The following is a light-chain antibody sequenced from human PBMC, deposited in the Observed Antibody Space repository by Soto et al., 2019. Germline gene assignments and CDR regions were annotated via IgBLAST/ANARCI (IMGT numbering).Light chain of an antibody. J-gene: IGLJ1*01. V-gene: IGLV1-51*01. Sequence: QSVLTPPPSVSEAPGQKVTISCSVRSSNIGGNSVSWYQQLPGTAPQLLIYDYNKRPSWIPDRFSGSKSGTSATLGITGCQTGDEADYYCGSWNSSLSAYVFGTGTKV. CDR3: GSWNSSLSAYV. CDR2: DYN. CDR1: SSNIGGNS.